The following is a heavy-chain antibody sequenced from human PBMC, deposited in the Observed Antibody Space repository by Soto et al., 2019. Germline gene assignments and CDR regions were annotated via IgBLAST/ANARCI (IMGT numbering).Heavy chain of an antibody. D-gene: IGHD6-13*01. CDR3: ARSYGAAAGTYYYYGMDV. V-gene: IGHV4-4*02. CDR1: GGSISSSNW. J-gene: IGHJ6*02. CDR2: IYHSGST. Sequence: SETLSLTCAVSGGSISSSNWWSWVRQPPGKGLEWIGEIYHSGSTNYNPSLKSRVTISVDKSKNQFSLKLSSVTAADTAVYYCARSYGAAAGTYYYYGMDVWGQGTTVTVS.